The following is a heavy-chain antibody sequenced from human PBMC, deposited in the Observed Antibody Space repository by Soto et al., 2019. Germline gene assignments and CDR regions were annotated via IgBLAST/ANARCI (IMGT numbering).Heavy chain of an antibody. J-gene: IGHJ5*02. CDR2: ISAYNGNT. CDR3: ARALRSNSRRPNWFDP. Sequence: QVQLVQSGAEVKKPGASVKVSKASGYTFTSYGISWVRQAPGQGLEWMGWISAYNGNTNYAQKLQGRVTMTTDTSTSTAYMELRSLRSDDTAVYYCARALRSNSRRPNWFDPWGQGTLVTVSS. D-gene: IGHD2-21*01. V-gene: IGHV1-18*01. CDR1: GYTFTSYG.